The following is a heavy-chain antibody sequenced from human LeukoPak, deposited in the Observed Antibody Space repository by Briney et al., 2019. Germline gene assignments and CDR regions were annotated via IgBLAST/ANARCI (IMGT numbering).Heavy chain of an antibody. J-gene: IGHJ4*02. Sequence: PGRSLRLSCAASGFTFSSYAMHWVRQAPGKGLEWVAVISYDGSNKYYADSVKGRFTISRDNSKNTLYLQMNSLRAEDTAVYYCASGGIADYWGRGTLVTVSS. V-gene: IGHV3-30-3*01. CDR3: ASGGIADY. D-gene: IGHD6-13*01. CDR2: ISYDGSNK. CDR1: GFTFSSYA.